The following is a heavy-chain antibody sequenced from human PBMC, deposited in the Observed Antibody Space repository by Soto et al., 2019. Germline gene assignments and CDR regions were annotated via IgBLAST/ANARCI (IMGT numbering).Heavy chain of an antibody. D-gene: IGHD3-22*01. V-gene: IGHV3-74*01. CDR2: INSDRSST. CDR1: GFTFTSYW. Sequence: GGSLRLSCAASGFTFTSYWMHWVRQAPGKGLVWVSRINSDRSSTSYADSVKGRFTISRDNAKNTLYLQMNSLRAEDTAVYYCARDNSSGYWALDAFDMWGQGTMVTVSS. J-gene: IGHJ3*02. CDR3: ARDNSSGYWALDAFDM.